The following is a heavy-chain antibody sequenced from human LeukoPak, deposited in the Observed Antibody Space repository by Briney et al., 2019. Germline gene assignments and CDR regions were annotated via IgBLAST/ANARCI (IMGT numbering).Heavy chain of an antibody. CDR1: GFTFSSYA. D-gene: IGHD3-3*01. J-gene: IGHJ3*02. V-gene: IGHV3-23*01. CDR3: AKDRIGVLPDAFDI. Sequence: GGSLRLSCAASGFTFSSYAMTWVRQAPGKGLEWVSGISGSGGATYYADSVQGRFTISRDNSRNILYLQKNSLRDEDTALYYCAKDRIGVLPDAFDIWGQGTMVTVSS. CDR2: ISGSGGAT.